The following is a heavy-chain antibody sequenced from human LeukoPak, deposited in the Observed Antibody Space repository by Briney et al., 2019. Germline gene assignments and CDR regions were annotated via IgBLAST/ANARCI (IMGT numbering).Heavy chain of an antibody. V-gene: IGHV3-23*01. J-gene: IGHJ4*02. CDR3: AKGTDRHYYDSSGYYFDY. Sequence: PGGSLRLSCAASGFTFSSYAMSWVRQAPGKGLEWVSAIRGSGGSTYYADSVKGRFTISRDNSKNTLYLQMNSLRAEDTAVYYCAKGTDRHYYDSSGYYFDYWGQGTLVTVSS. CDR1: GFTFSSYA. D-gene: IGHD3-22*01. CDR2: IRGSGGST.